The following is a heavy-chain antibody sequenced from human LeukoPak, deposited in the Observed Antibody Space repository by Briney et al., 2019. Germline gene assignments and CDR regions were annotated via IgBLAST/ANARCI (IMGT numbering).Heavy chain of an antibody. CDR2: ISGSGGST. CDR3: AKSWAGTSYYPPFDALDI. CDR1: GFTFSSYA. D-gene: IGHD1-26*01. J-gene: IGHJ3*02. V-gene: IGHV3-23*01. Sequence: PGRSLRLSCAASGFTFSSYAMSWVRQAPGKGLEWVSAISGSGGSTYYADSVKGRFTISRDNSENTLYLQMNSLRAEDTAVYYCAKSWAGTSYYPPFDALDIWGQGTMVTVSS.